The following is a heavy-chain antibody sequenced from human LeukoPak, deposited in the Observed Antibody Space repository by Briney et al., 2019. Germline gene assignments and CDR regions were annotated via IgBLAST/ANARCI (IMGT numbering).Heavy chain of an antibody. D-gene: IGHD3-22*01. CDR2: IIPIFGTA. CDR3: ARERETPHYYDSSGYHDAFDI. V-gene: IGHV1-69*06. Sequence: ASVKVSCKASGGTFSSYAISWVRQAPGQGLEWMGGIIPIFGTANYAQKFQGRVTITADKSTSTAYMELSSLGSEDTAVYYCARERETPHYYDSSGYHDAFDIWGQGTMVTVSS. J-gene: IGHJ3*02. CDR1: GGTFSSYA.